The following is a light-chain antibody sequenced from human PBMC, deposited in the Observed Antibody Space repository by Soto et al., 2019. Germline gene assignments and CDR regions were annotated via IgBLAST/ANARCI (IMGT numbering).Light chain of an antibody. CDR3: QAWDSSTVV. V-gene: IGLV3-1*01. J-gene: IGLJ2*01. CDR2: QDT. CDR1: KLGDKY. Sequence: SYELTQPPSVSVSPGQTASITCSGDKLGDKYACWYQQTPGQSPVPVIYQDTKRPSGIPERFSGSNSGNTATLTISGTQAMDEADYYCQAWDSSTVVFGGGTKVTVL.